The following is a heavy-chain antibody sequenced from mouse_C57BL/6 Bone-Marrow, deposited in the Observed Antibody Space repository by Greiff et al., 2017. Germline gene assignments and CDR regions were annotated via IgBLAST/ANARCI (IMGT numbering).Heavy chain of an antibody. CDR1: GYTFTSYW. V-gene: IGHV1-7*01. CDR3: EGGSSSHYFDY. Sequence: LVESGAELAKPGASVKLSCKASGYTFTSYWMHWVKQRPGQGLEWIGYINPSSGYTKYNQKFKVKATLTADKSSSTAYMQLSSLTYEDSAVYYCEGGSSSHYFDYWGQGTTLTVSS. CDR2: INPSSGYT. J-gene: IGHJ2*01. D-gene: IGHD1-1*01.